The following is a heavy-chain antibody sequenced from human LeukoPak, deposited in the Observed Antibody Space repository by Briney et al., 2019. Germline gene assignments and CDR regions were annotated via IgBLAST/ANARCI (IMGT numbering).Heavy chain of an antibody. Sequence: GSWVKVSCKASGGTFSSYAISWVRQAPGQGLEWMGGIIPIFGTANYAQKFQGRVTITTDESTSTAYMELSSLRSEDTAVYYCARGWTTVTRGGSYYMDVWGKGTTVTVSS. CDR3: ARGWTTVTRGGSYYMDV. CDR2: IIPIFGTA. D-gene: IGHD4-17*01. J-gene: IGHJ6*03. CDR1: GGTFSSYA. V-gene: IGHV1-69*05.